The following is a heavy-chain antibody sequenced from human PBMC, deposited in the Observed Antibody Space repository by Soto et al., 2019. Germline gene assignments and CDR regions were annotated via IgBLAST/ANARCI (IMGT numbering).Heavy chain of an antibody. CDR2: INAGNGNT. V-gene: IGHV1-3*01. Sequence: ASVKVSCKASGYTFTSYAMHWVRQAPGQRLEWMGWINAGNGNTKYSQKFQGRVTITRDTSASTAYMELSSLSSEETAVYYCERLSRGPPFDYWSEGTLVTVSS. CDR1: GYTFTSYA. J-gene: IGHJ4*02. CDR3: ERLSRGPPFDY.